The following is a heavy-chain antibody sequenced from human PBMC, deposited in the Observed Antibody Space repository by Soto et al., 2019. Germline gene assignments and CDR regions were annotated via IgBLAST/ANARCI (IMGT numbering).Heavy chain of an antibody. CDR1: GGSFSGYY. D-gene: IGHD3-10*01. CDR2: INHSGST. Sequence: SETLSLTCAVYGGSFSGYYWSWIRQPPGKGLEWIGEINHSGSTNYNPSLKSRVTISVDTSKNQFSLKLSSVTAADTAVYYCARGNGLLLWFGELSHNWFDPWGQGTLVTVSS. CDR3: ARGNGLLLWFGELSHNWFDP. V-gene: IGHV4-34*01. J-gene: IGHJ5*02.